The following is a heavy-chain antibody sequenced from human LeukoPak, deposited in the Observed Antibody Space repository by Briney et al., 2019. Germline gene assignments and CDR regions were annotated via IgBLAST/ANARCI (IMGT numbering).Heavy chain of an antibody. D-gene: IGHD1-26*01. J-gene: IGHJ4*02. Sequence: SETLSLTCTVSGGSISSYYWSWIRQPAGKGLEWIGRIYTSGSTNYNPSLKSRVTISVDKSKNQFSLKLSSVTTADTAVYYCARDSLSGSNTFIDYWGQGTLVTVAS. CDR2: IYTSGST. V-gene: IGHV4-4*07. CDR3: ARDSLSGSNTFIDY. CDR1: GGSISSYY.